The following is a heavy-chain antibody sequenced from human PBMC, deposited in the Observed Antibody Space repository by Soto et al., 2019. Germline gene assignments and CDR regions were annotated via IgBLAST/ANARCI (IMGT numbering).Heavy chain of an antibody. V-gene: IGHV1-69*13. Sequence: ASVKVSCKASGGTFSSYAISWVRQAPGQGLEWMGGIIPIFGTANYAQKFQGRVTITADESTSTAYMELSSLRSEDTAVYYCARDPEYYYDSSGYPRYNWFDPWGQGTLVTVSS. J-gene: IGHJ5*02. CDR2: IIPIFGTA. CDR3: ARDPEYYYDSSGYPRYNWFDP. CDR1: GGTFSSYA. D-gene: IGHD3-22*01.